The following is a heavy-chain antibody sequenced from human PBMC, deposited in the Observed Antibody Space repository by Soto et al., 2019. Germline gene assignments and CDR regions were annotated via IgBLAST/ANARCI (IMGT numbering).Heavy chain of an antibody. CDR1: GDSISTYY. CDR3: AGGGNTALAYYFYGMDV. J-gene: IGHJ6*02. D-gene: IGHD5-18*01. V-gene: IGHV4-59*01. Sequence: QVQLQESGPGLVKPSETLSLTCTVSGDSISTYYWTWIRQPPGKGLEWIGYIYDSGSASYNPSLRGRVTISVDTSKNEFALKLRSVTAADTAVYYCAGGGNTALAYYFYGMDVWGQGTTVTVSS. CDR2: IYDSGSA.